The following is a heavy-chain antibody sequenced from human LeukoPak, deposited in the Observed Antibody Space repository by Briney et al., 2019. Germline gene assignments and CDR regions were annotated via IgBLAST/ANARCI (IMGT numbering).Heavy chain of an antibody. CDR1: GGSFSGYY. Sequence: SETLSLTCAVYGGSFSGYYWSWIRQPPGKGLEWIGEINHSGSTNYNPSLKSRVTISVDTSKNQFSLKLSSVTAADTAVYYCARVNYDFWSGYYRTYYFDYWGQGTLVTVSS. J-gene: IGHJ4*02. V-gene: IGHV4-34*01. CDR2: INHSGST. D-gene: IGHD3-3*01. CDR3: ARVNYDFWSGYYRTYYFDY.